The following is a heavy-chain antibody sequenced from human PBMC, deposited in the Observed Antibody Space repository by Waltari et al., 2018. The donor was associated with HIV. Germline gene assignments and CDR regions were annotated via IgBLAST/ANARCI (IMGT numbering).Heavy chain of an antibody. J-gene: IGHJ4*02. V-gene: IGHV1-69*04. CDR3: ARDVRDCTNGVCSQGFDY. Sequence: QVQLVKSGAEVKKPGSSVQVSCKASGGTFSSYAISWVRQDTGQGLEWMGRIIPILGIANYAQKFQGRVTITADKSTSTAYMELSSLRSEDTAVYYCARDVRDCTNGVCSQGFDYWGQGTLVTVSS. CDR2: IIPILGIA. D-gene: IGHD2-8*01. CDR1: GGTFSSYA.